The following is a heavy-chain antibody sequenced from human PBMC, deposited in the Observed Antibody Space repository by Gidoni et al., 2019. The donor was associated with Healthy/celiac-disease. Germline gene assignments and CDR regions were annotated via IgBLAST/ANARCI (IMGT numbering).Heavy chain of an antibody. CDR3: ARGSDGMDV. Sequence: EVQLVESEGGLVKHGGSLRLSCAHSGFTCSSYSMNWVRQSRGKGLEWVSSISSSSSYIYYADSVKGRFTISRDNAKNSLYLQMHSLRAEDTAVYYCARGSDGMDVWGQGTTVTVSS. CDR2: ISSSSSYI. V-gene: IGHV3-21*01. J-gene: IGHJ6*02. CDR1: GFTCSSYS.